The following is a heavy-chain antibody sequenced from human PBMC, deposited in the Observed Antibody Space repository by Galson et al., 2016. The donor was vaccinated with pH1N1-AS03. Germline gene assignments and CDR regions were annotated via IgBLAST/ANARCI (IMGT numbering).Heavy chain of an antibody. CDR2: ISVASTAI. Sequence: SLRLSCAASGFTFSDYHMSWIRQAPGKGLEWLSYISVASTAIYYADSVKGRFTISRDNARNSLYLQMSSLRAEDTAVYYCARGPRRVVGTLLKYFGMDVWGQGTTVTVSS. CDR3: ARGPRRVVGTLLKYFGMDV. CDR1: GFTFSDYH. V-gene: IGHV3-11*01. D-gene: IGHD2-21*02. J-gene: IGHJ6*02.